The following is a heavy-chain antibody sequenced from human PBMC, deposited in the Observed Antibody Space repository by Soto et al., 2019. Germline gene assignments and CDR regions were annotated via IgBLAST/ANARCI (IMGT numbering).Heavy chain of an antibody. J-gene: IGHJ4*02. Sequence: SVKVSCKASGGTFSSYAISWVRQAPGQGLEWMGGIIPIFGTANYAQKFQGRVTITADESTSTAYMELSSLRSEDTAVYYCARERGCSSTSCYGVSFDYWGQGTLVTSPQ. CDR1: GGTFSSYA. CDR2: IIPIFGTA. D-gene: IGHD2-2*01. CDR3: ARERGCSSTSCYGVSFDY. V-gene: IGHV1-69*13.